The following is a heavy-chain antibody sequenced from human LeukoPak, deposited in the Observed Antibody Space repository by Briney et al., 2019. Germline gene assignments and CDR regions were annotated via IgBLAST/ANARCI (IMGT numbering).Heavy chain of an antibody. CDR2: INPNSGGT. D-gene: IGHD6-13*01. CDR3: ARDRGLDIAAAGKFRHYYYYMDI. J-gene: IGHJ6*03. V-gene: IGHV1-2*02. Sequence: EASVEVSCKASGYTFTGYYMHWVRQAPGQGLEWMGWINPNSGGTNYAQKFQGRVTMTRDTSISTAYMELSRLRSDDTAVYYCARDRGLDIAAAGKFRHYYYYMDIWGKGTTVTVFS. CDR1: GYTFTGYY.